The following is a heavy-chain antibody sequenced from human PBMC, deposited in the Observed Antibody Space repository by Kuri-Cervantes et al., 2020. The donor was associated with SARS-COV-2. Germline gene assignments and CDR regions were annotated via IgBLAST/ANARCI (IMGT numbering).Heavy chain of an antibody. J-gene: IGHJ4*02. CDR3: AKPYTRYSSSWYTGDY. Sequence: GESLKISCAASGFTFSSYRMNWVRQAPGKGLEWVSSISSSSSYIYYADSVKGRFTISRDNARDSLFLQMNSLSGEDTAVYFCAKPYTRYSSSWYTGDYWGQGTLVTVSS. D-gene: IGHD6-13*01. CDR1: GFTFSSYR. V-gene: IGHV3-21*01. CDR2: ISSSSSYI.